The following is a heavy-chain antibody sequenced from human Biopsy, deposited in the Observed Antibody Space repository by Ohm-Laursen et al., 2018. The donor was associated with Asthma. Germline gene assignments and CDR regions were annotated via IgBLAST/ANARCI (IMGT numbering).Heavy chain of an antibody. CDR3: AREAYDILTGYYGGGGMDV. J-gene: IGHJ6*02. D-gene: IGHD3-9*01. CDR2: ISAYNGNT. V-gene: IGHV1-18*01. Sequence: SVKVSCKASGYTFISYAIHWVRQAPGQRLEWMGWISAYNGNTNYAQKLQGRVTMTTDTSTSTAYMELRSLRSDDTAVYYCAREAYDILTGYYGGGGMDVWGQGTTVTVSS. CDR1: GYTFISYA.